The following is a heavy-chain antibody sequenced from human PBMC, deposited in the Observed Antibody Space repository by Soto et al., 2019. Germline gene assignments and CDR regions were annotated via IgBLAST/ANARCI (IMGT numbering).Heavy chain of an antibody. CDR2: ISAYNDNT. J-gene: IGHJ4*02. D-gene: IGHD3-22*01. CDR1: GYTFTTFG. CDR3: ARDPQYYYDSSGYYYSDY. Sequence: QVQLVQSGAEVKKPGASVKVSCKASGYTFTTFGISWVRQPPGQGLEWRGWISAYNDNTNYAQKFQGRVTMTTDTSTSTAYMELRSLRSDDTAVYYCARDPQYYYDSSGYYYSDYWGQGTLVTVSS. V-gene: IGHV1-18*01.